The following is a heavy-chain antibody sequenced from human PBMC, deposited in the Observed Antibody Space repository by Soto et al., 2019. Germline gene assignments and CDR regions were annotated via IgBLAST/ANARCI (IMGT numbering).Heavy chain of an antibody. Sequence: QVQLQESGPGLVKPSQTLSLTCTVSGGSISSGGYCWSWVRQHPGEGLEWIGFMYDSGSTSYNPSLKSRATLSVDTSTTQFSLQLTSVTAADTAVYYCARVGASTKVDYWGQGTLVTVSS. CDR3: ARVGASTKVDY. CDR2: MYDSGST. D-gene: IGHD1-1*01. V-gene: IGHV4-31*03. J-gene: IGHJ4*02. CDR1: GGSISSGGYC.